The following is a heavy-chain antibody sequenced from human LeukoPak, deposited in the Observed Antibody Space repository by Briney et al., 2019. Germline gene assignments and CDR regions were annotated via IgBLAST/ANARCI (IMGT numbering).Heavy chain of an antibody. J-gene: IGHJ3*02. D-gene: IGHD3-10*01. CDR1: GGSISSYY. Sequence: SVTLSLTCTVSGGSISSYYWIWIRQPPGKGLEWIGYIYYSGSTNYNPSLKSRVTISVDTSKNQFSLKLSSVTAADTAVYYCARDRTTHYYGSGTKAADAFDIWGQGTMVTVSS. CDR3: ARDRTTHYYGSGTKAADAFDI. CDR2: IYYSGST. V-gene: IGHV4-59*01.